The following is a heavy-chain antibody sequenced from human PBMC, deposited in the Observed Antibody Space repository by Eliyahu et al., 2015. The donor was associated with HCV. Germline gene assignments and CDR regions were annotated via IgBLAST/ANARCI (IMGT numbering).Heavy chain of an antibody. V-gene: IGHV4-39*01. CDR3: ARQVVATTIFDY. D-gene: IGHD2-15*01. CDR1: GGSITSSSHF. CDR2: VYYSGSP. Sequence: QLQLQESGPGLVKPSETLSXTCTVSGGSITSSSHFWGWIRQPPGKGLGGIANVYYSGSPSYNPSLKSRVTISADTSKNQFSLKLSSVTAADTAVYYCARQVVATTIFDYWGQGTMVTVSS. J-gene: IGHJ4*02.